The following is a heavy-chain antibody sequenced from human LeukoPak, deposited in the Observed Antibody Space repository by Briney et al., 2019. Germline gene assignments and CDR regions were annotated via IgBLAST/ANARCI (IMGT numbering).Heavy chain of an antibody. Sequence: GGSLRLSCAASAFTFSNYFMNWVRQAPGKGLEWVSAISSTSSYIYYADSVKGRFTISRDNAKNSLYLQMNSLRAEDTAAYYCARGLCGGDCYSDWGQGTLVTVSS. D-gene: IGHD2-21*02. J-gene: IGHJ4*02. CDR2: ISSTSSYI. CDR3: ARGLCGGDCYSD. CDR1: AFTFSNYF. V-gene: IGHV3-21*01.